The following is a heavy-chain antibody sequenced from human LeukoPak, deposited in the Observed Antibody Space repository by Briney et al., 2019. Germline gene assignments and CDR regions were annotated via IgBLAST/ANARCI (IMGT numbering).Heavy chain of an antibody. CDR3: AREFYRNGYNY. D-gene: IGHD5-24*01. CDR2: ISSSGSYI. J-gene: IGHJ4*02. Sequence: PGGSLRLSCAASGFTFSSYSMNWVRQAPGKGLEWVSSISSSGSYIYYADSVKGRFTISRDNAKNSLYLQMNSLRAEDTAVYYCAREFYRNGYNYWGQGTLVTVSS. V-gene: IGHV3-21*01. CDR1: GFTFSSYS.